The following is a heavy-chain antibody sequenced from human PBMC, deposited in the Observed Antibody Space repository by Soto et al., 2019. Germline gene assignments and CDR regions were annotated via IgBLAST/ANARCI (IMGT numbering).Heavy chain of an antibody. V-gene: IGHV2-70*01. CDR1: GFSLSTSGMC. CDR3: ARIERGYSYGYGPGGFDY. CDR2: IDWDDDK. J-gene: IGHJ4*02. Sequence: GSCPTLVNPTQTLTLTCTFSGFSLSTSGMCVSWIRQPPGKALEWLALIDWDDDKYYSTSLKTRLTVSKDTSKNQVVLTMTNMDPVDTATYYCARIERGYSYGYGPGGFDYWGQGTLVTVSS. D-gene: IGHD5-18*01.